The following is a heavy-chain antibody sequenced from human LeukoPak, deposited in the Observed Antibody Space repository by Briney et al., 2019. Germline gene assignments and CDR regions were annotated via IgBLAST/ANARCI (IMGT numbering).Heavy chain of an antibody. J-gene: IGHJ6*02. V-gene: IGHV4-4*07. CDR2: IYTSGST. D-gene: IGHD6-19*01. CDR3: ASARMMYSSVAPYGMDV. Sequence: PSETLSLTCTVSGGSISSYYWSWIRQPAGKGLEWIGRIYTSGSTNYNPSLKSRVTISVDTSKNQFSLRLSSVTAADTAVYYCASARMMYSSVAPYGMDVWGQGTTVTVSS. CDR1: GGSISSYY.